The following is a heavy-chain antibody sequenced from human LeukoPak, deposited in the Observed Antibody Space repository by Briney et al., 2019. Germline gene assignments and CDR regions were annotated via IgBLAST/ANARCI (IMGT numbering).Heavy chain of an antibody. CDR3: ARGGYRGYYYYYGMDV. D-gene: IGHD6-25*01. J-gene: IGHJ6*02. V-gene: IGHV1-8*01. Sequence: GASVKVSCKASGYTFTSYDINWVRQATGQGLEWMGWMNPNSGNTGYAQKFQGRVTMTRNTSISTAYMELSSLRSEDTAVYYCARGGYRGYYYYYGMDVWGQGTTVTVSS. CDR2: MNPNSGNT. CDR1: GYTFTSYD.